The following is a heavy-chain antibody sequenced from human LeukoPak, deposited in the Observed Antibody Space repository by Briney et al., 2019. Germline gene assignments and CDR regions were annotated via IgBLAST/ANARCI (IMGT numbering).Heavy chain of an antibody. J-gene: IGHJ6*03. D-gene: IGHD4-11*01. CDR3: ARVGYTNSFGYYYMDV. CDR2: ISGSGTYI. CDR1: GFTFSSYS. V-gene: IGHV3-21*01. Sequence: GGSLRLSCAASGFTFSSYSMNWVRQAPGKGLEWVSSISGSGTYIYYADSVQGRFTISRDNAKNSLYLQMNSLRAEDAAVYYCARVGYTNSFGYYYMDVWAKGTMVTVSS.